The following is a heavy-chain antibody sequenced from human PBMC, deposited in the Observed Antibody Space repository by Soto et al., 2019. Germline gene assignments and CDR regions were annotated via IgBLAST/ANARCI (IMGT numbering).Heavy chain of an antibody. V-gene: IGHV4-39*01. J-gene: IGHJ4*02. CDR2: SYYTGST. D-gene: IGHD6-25*01. Sequence: SETLSLTCSVSGGSISSSRYYWGWIRQPPGKGLEWIASSYYTGSTYYNPSLKSRVAISVDTSKNQFSLKLSSVTAADTAVYHCGRHPPAAFYFDYWGQGSLVTVSS. CDR3: GRHPPAAFYFDY. CDR1: GGSISSSRYY.